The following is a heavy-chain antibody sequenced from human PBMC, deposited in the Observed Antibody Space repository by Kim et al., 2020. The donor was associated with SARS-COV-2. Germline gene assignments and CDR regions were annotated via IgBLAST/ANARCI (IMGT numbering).Heavy chain of an antibody. Sequence: GGSLRLSCAASGFTFSSYAMHWVRQAPGKGLEWVAVISYDGSNKYYVDSVKGRFTISRDNSKNTLYLQMNSLRAEDTAVYYCARALGTVDYWGQGTLVTV. J-gene: IGHJ4*02. D-gene: IGHD7-27*01. CDR3: ARALGTVDY. CDR1: GFTFSSYA. CDR2: ISYDGSNK. V-gene: IGHV3-30*04.